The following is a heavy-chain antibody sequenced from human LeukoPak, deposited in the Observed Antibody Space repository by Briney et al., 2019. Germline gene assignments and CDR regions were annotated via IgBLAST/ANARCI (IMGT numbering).Heavy chain of an antibody. CDR3: ARGFTIFGVVNDGFDI. V-gene: IGHV3-74*01. CDR2: INSDGSST. J-gene: IGHJ3*02. Sequence: PGGSLRLSXAASEFTFSNYWMHWVRQAPGKGLVWVSRINSDGSSTSYADSVKGRFTISRDNAKNTLYLRMNSLRVEDTAVYYCARGFTIFGVVNDGFDIWGQGTTVTVSS. D-gene: IGHD3-3*01. CDR1: EFTFSNYW.